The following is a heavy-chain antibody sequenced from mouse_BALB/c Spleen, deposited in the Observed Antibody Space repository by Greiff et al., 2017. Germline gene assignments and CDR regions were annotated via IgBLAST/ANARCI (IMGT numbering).Heavy chain of an antibody. CDR2: ISNLAYSI. CDR1: GFTFSDYG. D-gene: IGHD2-1*01. J-gene: IGHJ2*01. V-gene: IGHV5-15*02. CDR3: ARGHGNYLGFFDY. Sequence: EVKLVESGGGLVQPGGSRKLSCAASGFTFSDYGMAWVRQAPGKGPEWVAFISNLAYSIYYADTVTGRFTISRENAKNTLYLEMSSLRSEDTAMYYCARGHGNYLGFFDYWGQGTTLTVSS.